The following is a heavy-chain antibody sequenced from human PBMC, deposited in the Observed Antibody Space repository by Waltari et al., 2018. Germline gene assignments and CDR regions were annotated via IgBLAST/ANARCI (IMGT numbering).Heavy chain of an antibody. Sequence: QVQLVESGGGVVQPGRSLRLSCAASGFTFSSYAMHWVRQAPGKGLEWVAVISYDGSNKYYADSVKGRFTISRDNSKNTLYLQMNSLRAEDTAVYYCAQASGYDSFDYWGQGTLVTVSS. V-gene: IGHV3-30-3*02. CDR3: AQASGYDSFDY. J-gene: IGHJ4*02. CDR1: GFTFSSYA. CDR2: ISYDGSNK. D-gene: IGHD5-12*01.